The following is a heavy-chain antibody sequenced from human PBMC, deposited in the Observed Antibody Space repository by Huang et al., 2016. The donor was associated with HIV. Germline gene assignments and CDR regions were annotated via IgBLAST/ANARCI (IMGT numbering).Heavy chain of an antibody. Sequence: QVQLVQSGAEVKKPGSSVKVSCKASGGTLSSFAISRVRPAPGQGLEWMGGDIPCFGETNYAQKFQGRVTITADESTSTAFMELSSLRSEDTAVYFCARDHPTSVTTFAPFQYWGQGTLVSVSS. CDR2: DIPCFGET. CDR3: ARDHPTSVTTFAPFQY. V-gene: IGHV1-69*13. CDR1: GGTLSSFA. D-gene: IGHD4-17*01. J-gene: IGHJ4*02.